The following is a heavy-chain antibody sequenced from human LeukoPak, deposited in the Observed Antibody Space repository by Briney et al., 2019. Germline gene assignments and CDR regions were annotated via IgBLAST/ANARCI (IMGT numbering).Heavy chain of an antibody. CDR1: GFSFSSYA. D-gene: IGHD1-1*01. Sequence: GGSLRLSCAASGFSFSSYAMSWVRQAPGKGLEWVSAISGSGGSTYYADSVKGRFTISRDNSKNTLYLQMNSLRAEDTAVYYCAKRDTTYYYWYMDVWGKGTTVTVSS. CDR3: AKRDTTYYYWYMDV. CDR2: ISGSGGST. V-gene: IGHV3-23*01. J-gene: IGHJ6*03.